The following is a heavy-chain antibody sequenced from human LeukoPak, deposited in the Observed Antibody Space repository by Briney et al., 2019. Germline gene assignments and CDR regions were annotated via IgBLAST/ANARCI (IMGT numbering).Heavy chain of an antibody. D-gene: IGHD3-16*02. V-gene: IGHV3-30*04. Sequence: GGSLRLSCAASGFTFSSYAMHWVRQAPGKGLEWVAVISYDGSNKYYADSVKGRFTISRDNSKNTLYLQMNSLRSEDTAVYYCARDGDDYVWGSYRPYFDYWGQGTLVTVSS. CDR2: ISYDGSNK. CDR3: ARDGDDYVWGSYRPYFDY. J-gene: IGHJ4*02. CDR1: GFTFSSYA.